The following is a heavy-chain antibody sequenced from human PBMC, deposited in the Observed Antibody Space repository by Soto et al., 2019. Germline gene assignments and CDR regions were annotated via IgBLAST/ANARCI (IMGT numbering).Heavy chain of an antibody. CDR3: AKHSSGSTSAFDY. CDR2: IWYDGSNK. J-gene: IGHJ4*02. V-gene: IGHV3-30*02. D-gene: IGHD3-22*01. Sequence: PGGSLRLSCAASGFTFSSYGMHWVRQAPGKGLEWVAVIWYDGSNKYYADSVKGRFTISRDNSKNTLYLQMNSLRAEDTAVYYCAKHSSGSTSAFDYWGQGTLVTVSS. CDR1: GFTFSSYG.